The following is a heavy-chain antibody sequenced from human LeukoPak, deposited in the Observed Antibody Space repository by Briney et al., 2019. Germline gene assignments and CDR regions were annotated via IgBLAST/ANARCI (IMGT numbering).Heavy chain of an antibody. CDR1: GDSITSGNFY. Sequence: SETLSLTCIVSGDSITSGNFYWSWSRQPAGKGLEWIGRIYGSGTTNYSPSLRSRVTISKDASKNQFSLKLNSVTAAGTAVYYCARGWGSTSSNYFDPWGQGTLVIVSS. V-gene: IGHV4-61*02. J-gene: IGHJ5*02. D-gene: IGHD2-2*01. CDR2: IYGSGTT. CDR3: ARGWGSTSSNYFDP.